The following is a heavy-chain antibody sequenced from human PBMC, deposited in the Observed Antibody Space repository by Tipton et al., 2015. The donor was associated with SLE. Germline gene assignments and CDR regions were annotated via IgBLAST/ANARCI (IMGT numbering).Heavy chain of an antibody. J-gene: IGHJ2*01. CDR1: GYTFTSYD. CDR3: ARGVRIAVVKGWYFDL. CDR2: MNPNSGNT. D-gene: IGHD6-19*01. V-gene: IGHV1-8*02. Sequence: QLVQSGAEVKKPGASVKVSCKASGYTFTSYDINWVRQATGQGLEWMGWMNPNSGNTGYAQKFQGRVTMTRNTSISTAYMELSSLRSEDTAVYYCARGVRIAVVKGWYFDLWGRGTLVTVSS.